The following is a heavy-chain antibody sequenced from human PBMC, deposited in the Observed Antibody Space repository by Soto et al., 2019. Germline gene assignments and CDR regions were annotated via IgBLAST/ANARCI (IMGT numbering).Heavy chain of an antibody. Sequence: KTSETLSLTCTVSGGSISSGGYYWSWIRQHPGKGLEWIGYIYYSGSTYYNPSLKSRVTISVDTSKNQFSLKLSSVTAADTAVYYCARFVDTAMVTVTSYYYGMDVWGQGTTVTVSS. D-gene: IGHD5-18*01. J-gene: IGHJ6*02. V-gene: IGHV4-31*03. CDR1: GGSISSGGYY. CDR3: ARFVDTAMVTVTSYYYGMDV. CDR2: IYYSGST.